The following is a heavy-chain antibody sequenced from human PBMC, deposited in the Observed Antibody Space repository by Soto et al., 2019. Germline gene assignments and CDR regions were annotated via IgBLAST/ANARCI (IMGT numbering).Heavy chain of an antibody. CDR3: ARSYDRSGWIDY. V-gene: IGHV4-30-2*01. CDR1: GGSISSGGYS. J-gene: IGHJ4*02. Sequence: PSETLSLTCAVSGGSISSGGYSWSWIRQPPGKGLEWIGYIYHSGSTYYNPSLKSRVTISVDRSKNQFSLKLSSVTAADTAVYYRARSYDRSGWIDYWGQGTLVTVSS. D-gene: IGHD3-22*01. CDR2: IYHSGST.